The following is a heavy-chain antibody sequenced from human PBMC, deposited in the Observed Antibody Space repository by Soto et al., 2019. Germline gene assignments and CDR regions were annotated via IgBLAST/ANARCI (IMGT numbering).Heavy chain of an antibody. CDR2: ISSDGNTK. CDR1: GFTFSSYG. Sequence: QVRLVESGGGVVQPGRSLRLSCVASGFTFSSYGIHWVRQAPGKGLEWVAVISSDGNTKYYADSVKGRFTISRDNSKNMLYLQMDSLRPEDTAVYYCAKEVAVAGDFDYWGHGTLVTVSS. CDR3: AKEVAVAGDFDY. J-gene: IGHJ4*01. D-gene: IGHD6-19*01. V-gene: IGHV3-30*18.